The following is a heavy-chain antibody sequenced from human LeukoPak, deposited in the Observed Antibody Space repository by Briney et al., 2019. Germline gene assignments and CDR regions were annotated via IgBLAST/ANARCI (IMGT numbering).Heavy chain of an antibody. V-gene: IGHV4-39*07. CDR3: ARGSVRGEFDP. CDR2: IYYTGDT. Sequence: PSETLSLTCTVSGDSVTNTRYYWGWIRQPPGKGLEWIGTIYYTGDTYYNPSLKSRVTISVDTSNDQFSLELTSVTAADTAVYSCARGSVRGEFDPWGQGTLVTVSS. J-gene: IGHJ5*02. CDR1: GDSVTNTRYY. D-gene: IGHD3-10*01.